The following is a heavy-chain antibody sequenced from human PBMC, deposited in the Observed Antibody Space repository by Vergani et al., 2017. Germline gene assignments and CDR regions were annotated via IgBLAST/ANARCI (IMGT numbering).Heavy chain of an antibody. J-gene: IGHJ3*02. CDR3: ATGAIAARRVGEDDALDN. CDR2: IIPIFGTA. V-gene: IGHV1-69*01. CDR1: GGTFSSYA. D-gene: IGHD6-6*01. Sequence: QVQLVQSGAEVKKPGSSVKVSCKASGGTFSSYAISWVRQAPGQGLEWMGGIIPIFGTANYAQKFQGRVTITADESTSTAYMGLSSLRSEDTAVYYCATGAIAARRVGEDDALDNWGGGRMVTVSS.